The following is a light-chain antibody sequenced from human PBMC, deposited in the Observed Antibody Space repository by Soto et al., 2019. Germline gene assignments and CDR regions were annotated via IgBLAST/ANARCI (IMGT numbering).Light chain of an antibody. CDR2: GAS. V-gene: IGKV3-15*01. J-gene: IGKJ2*01. CDR3: QQYNNWPQT. Sequence: EIVMTQSPATLSVSPGERATLSCRASQSVSSNLAWYQQKPGQAPSLLIYGASTRSTGLPARFSGSGSGTEFTLTISSLQSEDFAVYYCQQYNNWPQTFGQGTKLEIK. CDR1: QSVSSN.